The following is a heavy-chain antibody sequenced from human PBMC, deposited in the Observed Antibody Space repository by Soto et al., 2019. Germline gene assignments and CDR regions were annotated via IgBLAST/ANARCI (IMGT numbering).Heavy chain of an antibody. CDR1: GFSLTSGVVG. Sequence: GSCPTLVNPTQTLTLTCTFSGFSLTSGVVGVGWIRQPPGEALGWLALIYWNDEQYYNPSLRNRLTITRDTSKNQVVLTMTNMDPVDTATYYCAHRLPGPSGYDVWGQGTTVTVSS. V-gene: IGHV2-5*01. CDR2: IYWNDEQ. J-gene: IGHJ6*02. CDR3: AHRLPGPSGYDV. D-gene: IGHD6-13*01.